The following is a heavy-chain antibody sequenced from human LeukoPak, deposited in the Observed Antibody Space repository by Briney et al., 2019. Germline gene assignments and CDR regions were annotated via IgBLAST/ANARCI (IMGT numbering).Heavy chain of an antibody. Sequence: PGGSLRLSCAASGFTFSSYWMSWVRQAPGKGLEWVSSISSSSSYIYYADSVKGRFTISRDNSKNTLYLQMNSLRAEDTAVYYCAKDSRIPDWGQGTLVTVSS. CDR1: GFTFSSYW. CDR2: ISSSSSYI. J-gene: IGHJ4*02. CDR3: AKDSRIPD. V-gene: IGHV3-21*01. D-gene: IGHD2-21*01.